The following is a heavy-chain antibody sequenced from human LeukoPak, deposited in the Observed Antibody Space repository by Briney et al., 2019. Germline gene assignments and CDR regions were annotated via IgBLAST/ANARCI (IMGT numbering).Heavy chain of an antibody. J-gene: IGHJ4*02. CDR3: ARGYDFWSGRVGDYFDY. D-gene: IGHD3-3*01. V-gene: IGHV4-59*01. CDR2: IYYSGST. CDR1: GGSISSYY. Sequence: SETLSLTCTVSGGSISSYYRSWIRQPPGRGLEWIGYIYYSGSTNYNPSLKSRVTISVDTSKNQFSLKLSSVTAADTAVYYCARGYDFWSGRVGDYFDYWGQGTLVTVSS.